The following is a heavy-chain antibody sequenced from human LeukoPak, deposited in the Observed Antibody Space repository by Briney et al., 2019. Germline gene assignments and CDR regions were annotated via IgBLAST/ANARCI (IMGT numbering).Heavy chain of an antibody. CDR2: INYSGST. Sequence: SETLSLTCTVSGGSVSSTTYYWSWIRQPPGKGLEWIASINYSGSTFYNPSLKSRVTISVDTSENQFSLKLSSVTAADTAVYYCARYVVYGSGKYYFDYWGQGTLVTVSS. J-gene: IGHJ4*02. D-gene: IGHD3-10*01. CDR1: GGSVSSTTYY. V-gene: IGHV4-39*01. CDR3: ARYVVYGSGKYYFDY.